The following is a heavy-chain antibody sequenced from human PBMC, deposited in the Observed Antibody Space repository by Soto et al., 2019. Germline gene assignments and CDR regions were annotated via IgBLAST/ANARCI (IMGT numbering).Heavy chain of an antibody. V-gene: IGHV4-61*01. Sequence: SETLSLTCSVSGGSVSSVNDYWSWIRQPPGKGLEWIGYIYHSGITNYNPSLKSRVTISLDTSKNQCSLTLTSVTAADTAVYYCARLDLTYYFDYWGKGTPVTVAS. D-gene: IGHD3-16*01. J-gene: IGHJ4*02. CDR1: GGSVSSVNDY. CDR2: IYHSGIT. CDR3: ARLDLTYYFDY.